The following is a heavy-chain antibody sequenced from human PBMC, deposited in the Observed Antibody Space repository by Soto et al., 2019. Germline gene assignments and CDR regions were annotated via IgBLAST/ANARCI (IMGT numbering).Heavy chain of an antibody. Sequence: QVQLQESGPGLVKPSQTLSLTCTVSGGSISSGDYYWSWIRQPPGKGLEGIGYIYYSGSTYYNPYLRSRISISVDTSKNQYALQLSSGTAADTAVYDCATAGITGTTDYWGQGSLVTVSS. V-gene: IGHV4-30-4*01. CDR3: ATAGITGTTDY. CDR1: GGSISSGDYY. J-gene: IGHJ4*02. CDR2: IYYSGST. D-gene: IGHD1-7*01.